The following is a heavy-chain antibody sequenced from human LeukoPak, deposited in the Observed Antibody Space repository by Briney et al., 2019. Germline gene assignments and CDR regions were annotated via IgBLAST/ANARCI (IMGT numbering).Heavy chain of an antibody. J-gene: IGHJ4*02. Sequence: PGGSLRLSCAASGFTFSDYSMNLVRQAPGKGLGWVASVNTVSSYIYYADSMRGRFTISRDNAKNSLFLQMNSLRAEDTAVYYCARLRRNSDRSDFFYYYDHWGQGTLVTVPS. CDR2: VNTVSSYI. CDR1: GFTFSDYS. V-gene: IGHV3-21*01. CDR3: ARLRRNSDRSDFFYYYDH. D-gene: IGHD3-22*01.